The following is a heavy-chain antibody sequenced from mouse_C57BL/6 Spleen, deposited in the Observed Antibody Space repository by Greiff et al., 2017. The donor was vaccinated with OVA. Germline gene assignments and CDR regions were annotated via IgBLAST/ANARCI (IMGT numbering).Heavy chain of an antibody. V-gene: IGHV1-75*01. CDR2: IFPGSGST. Sequence: VQLQQSGPELVKPGASVKISCKASGYTFTDYYINWVKQRPGQGLEWIGWIFPGSGSTYYNEKFKGKATLTVDKSSSTAYMLLSSLTSEDSAVYFCARGGDWDVDYYAMDYWGQGTSVTVSS. D-gene: IGHD4-1*01. CDR3: ARGGDWDVDYYAMDY. J-gene: IGHJ4*01. CDR1: GYTFTDYY.